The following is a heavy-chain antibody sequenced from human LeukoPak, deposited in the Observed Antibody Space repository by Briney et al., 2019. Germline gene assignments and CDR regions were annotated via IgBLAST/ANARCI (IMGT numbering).Heavy chain of an antibody. CDR1: GGTFSSYA. V-gene: IGHV1-69*04. D-gene: IGHD4-17*01. Sequence: EASVKVSCKASGGTFSSYAISWVRQAPGQGLEWMGRIIPILGIANYAQKFQGRVTITADKSTSTAYMELSSLRSEDTAVYYCARDRSYGDYFDYWGQGTLVTVSS. CDR2: IIPILGIA. CDR3: ARDRSYGDYFDY. J-gene: IGHJ4*02.